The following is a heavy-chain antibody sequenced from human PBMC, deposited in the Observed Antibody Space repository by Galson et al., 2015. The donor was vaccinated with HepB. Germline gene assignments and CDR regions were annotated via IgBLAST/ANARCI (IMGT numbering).Heavy chain of an antibody. CDR2: ISGSGGST. CDR3: AADIVLMVYDDGVDV. CDR1: GFTFSSYA. Sequence: SLRLSCAASGFTFSSYAMSWVRQAPGKGLEWVSAISGSGGSTYYADSVMGRFTISRDNSKNTLYLQMNSLRAEDTAVYYCAADIVLMVYDDGVDVWGQGTTVTVSS. J-gene: IGHJ6*02. V-gene: IGHV3-23*01. D-gene: IGHD2-8*01.